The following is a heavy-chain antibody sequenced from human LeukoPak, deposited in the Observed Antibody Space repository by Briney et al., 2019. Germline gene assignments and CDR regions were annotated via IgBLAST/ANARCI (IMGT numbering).Heavy chain of an antibody. CDR3: TRGPRNDP. Sequence: ASVKVSCKTSGYTFYTYEINWVRQAAGQGLEWLGWMHPNSGDTDYAQKFQGRVTMTRDTSINTVYMELSSLRSEDTAVYYCTRGPRNDPWGQGTLVTVSS. CDR2: MHPNSGDT. V-gene: IGHV1-8*01. D-gene: IGHD1-14*01. J-gene: IGHJ5*02. CDR1: GYTFYTYE.